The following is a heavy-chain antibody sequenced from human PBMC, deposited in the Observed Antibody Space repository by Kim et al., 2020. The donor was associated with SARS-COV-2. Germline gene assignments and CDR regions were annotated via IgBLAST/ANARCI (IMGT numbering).Heavy chain of an antibody. V-gene: IGHV3-53*01. CDR2: IYSGGST. J-gene: IGHJ6*02. Sequence: GGSLRLSCAASGFTVSSNYMSWVRQAPGKWLEWVSVIYSGGSTYYADSVKGRFTISRDNSKNTLYLQMNSLRAEDTAVYYCARAPWEWLLGYYYGMDVWGQGTTVTVSS. CDR1: GFTVSSNY. D-gene: IGHD3-3*01. CDR3: ARAPWEWLLGYYYGMDV.